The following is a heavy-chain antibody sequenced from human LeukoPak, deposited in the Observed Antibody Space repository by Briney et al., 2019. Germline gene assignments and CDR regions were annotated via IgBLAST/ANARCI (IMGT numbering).Heavy chain of an antibody. CDR2: IYYSGST. V-gene: IGHV4-59*01. CDR3: ARSLTGDQYFFDY. Sequence: SETLSLTCTVSGGSISSYYWSWIRQPPGKGLEWIGYIYYSGSTNYNPSLKSRVTISVDTSKNQFSLKLTSVTAADTAMYYCARSLTGDQYFFDYWGQGTLVTVSS. J-gene: IGHJ4*02. CDR1: GGSISSYY. D-gene: IGHD7-27*01.